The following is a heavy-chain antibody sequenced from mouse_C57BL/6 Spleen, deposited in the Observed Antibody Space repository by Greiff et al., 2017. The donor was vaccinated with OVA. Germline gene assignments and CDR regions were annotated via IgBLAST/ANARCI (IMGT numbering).Heavy chain of an antibody. CDR3: ARYYDYDDGGRHYAMDG. V-gene: IGHV5-9*01. CDR1: GFTFSSYT. D-gene: IGHD2-4*01. Sequence: EVKLMESGGGLVKPGGSLKLSCAASGFTFSSYTMSWVRQTPEKRLEWVATISGGGGNTYYPDSVKGRFTISRDNAKNTLYLQMSSLRSEDTALYYCARYYDYDDGGRHYAMDGWGKGTSVTVAS. J-gene: IGHJ4*01. CDR2: ISGGGGNT.